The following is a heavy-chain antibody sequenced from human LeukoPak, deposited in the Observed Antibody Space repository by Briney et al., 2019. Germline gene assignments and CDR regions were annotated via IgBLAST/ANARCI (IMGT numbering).Heavy chain of an antibody. V-gene: IGHV4-31*03. CDR2: IYYSGST. Sequence: PSQTLSLTCTVSGGSISSGGYYWSWIRQHPGKGLEWIGYIYYSGSTYYNPSLKSRVTISVDTSKNQFSLKLSSVTAADTAVYYCARRAPYYFDSSGSHFDYWGQGTLVTVSS. CDR1: GGSISSGGYY. J-gene: IGHJ4*02. CDR3: ARRAPYYFDSSGSHFDY. D-gene: IGHD3-22*01.